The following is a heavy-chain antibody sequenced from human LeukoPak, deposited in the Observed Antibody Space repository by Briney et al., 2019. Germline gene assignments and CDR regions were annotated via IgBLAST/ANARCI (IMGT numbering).Heavy chain of an antibody. J-gene: IGHJ4*02. CDR3: AREGPGSIEVADNYFDY. Sequence: PGGSLRLSCAASGFIFRNYWMSWVRQAPGKGLEWEANIKQDGSEKYYGDSVKGRFTISRDNAKNSVYLQMNSLRGEDTAVYYCAREGPGSIEVADNYFDYWGQGTLVTVSS. CDR2: IKQDGSEK. D-gene: IGHD6-19*01. CDR1: GFIFRNYW. V-gene: IGHV3-7*04.